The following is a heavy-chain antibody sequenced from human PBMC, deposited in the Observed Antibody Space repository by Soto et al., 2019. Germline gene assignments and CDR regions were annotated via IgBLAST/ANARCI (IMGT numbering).Heavy chain of an antibody. CDR2: IYYSGST. CDR1: GGSISNYH. J-gene: IGHJ6*02. V-gene: IGHV4-59*01. CDR3: ARDRTTWADSQFYYYGMDV. Sequence: QVQLQESGPGLVKPSETLSLTCTVSGGSISNYHWSWIRQPPGKGLEWIGYIYYSGSTKYNPSIKSRVTMSVDTSKHHFSLKLSSVTAADTAVYYCARDRTTWADSQFYYYGMDVWGQGTTVTVSS. D-gene: IGHD1-1*01.